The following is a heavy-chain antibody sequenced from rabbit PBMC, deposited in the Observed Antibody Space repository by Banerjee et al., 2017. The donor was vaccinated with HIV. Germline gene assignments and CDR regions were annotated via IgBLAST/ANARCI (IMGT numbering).Heavy chain of an antibody. CDR2: INTSSGNT. CDR1: GFSFSNKYV. Sequence: QEQLVESGGGLVQPEGSLTLTCTASGFSFSNKYVMCWVRQAPGKGLEWIGCINTSSGNTVYATWAKGRFTISKTSWTTVTLQMTSLTAADTATYFCARAGSIYYATFNLWGPGTLVTVS. J-gene: IGHJ4*01. D-gene: IGHD8-1*01. V-gene: IGHV1S45*01. CDR3: ARAGSIYYATFNL.